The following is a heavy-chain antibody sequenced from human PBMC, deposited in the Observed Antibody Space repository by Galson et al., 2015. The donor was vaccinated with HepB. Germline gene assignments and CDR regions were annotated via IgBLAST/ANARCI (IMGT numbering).Heavy chain of an antibody. Sequence: SVKVSCKASGYTFTSYGISWVRQAPGQGLEWMGWISAYNGNTNYAQKLQGRVTMTTDTSTSTAYMELRSLRSDDTAVYYCARVSRWFGELAFQYSAHNWFDPWGQGTLVTVSS. V-gene: IGHV1-18*01. D-gene: IGHD3-10*01. CDR1: GYTFTSYG. J-gene: IGHJ5*02. CDR3: ARVSRWFGELAFQYSAHNWFDP. CDR2: ISAYNGNT.